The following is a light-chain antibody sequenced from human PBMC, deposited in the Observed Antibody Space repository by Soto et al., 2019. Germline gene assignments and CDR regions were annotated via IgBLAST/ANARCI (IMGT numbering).Light chain of an antibody. CDR2: DVS. CDR3: CSFAGSYTFWV. CDR1: SSDVGDYNY. Sequence: QSVLTQPRSVSGSPGQSVTISCTGTSSDVGDYNYVSWYQQYPGKAPKLVIYDVSKRPSGVPDRVSGSKSGNTASLTISGLQAEDEADYYCCSFAGSYTFWVFGGGTKLTVL. J-gene: IGLJ3*02. V-gene: IGLV2-11*01.